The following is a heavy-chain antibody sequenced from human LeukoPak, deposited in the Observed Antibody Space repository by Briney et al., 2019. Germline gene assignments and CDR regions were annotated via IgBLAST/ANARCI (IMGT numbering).Heavy chain of an antibody. D-gene: IGHD5-18*01. CDR2: IYYSGST. CDR1: GGSISSYY. CDR3: ARASYGLVHWFDP. Sequence: SETLSLTCTVSGGSISSYYWSWIRQPPGKGLEWIGYIYYSGSTNYNPSLKSRVTIPVDTPKNQFSLKLSSVTAADTAVYYCARASYGLVHWFDPWGQGTLVTVSS. J-gene: IGHJ5*02. V-gene: IGHV4-59*01.